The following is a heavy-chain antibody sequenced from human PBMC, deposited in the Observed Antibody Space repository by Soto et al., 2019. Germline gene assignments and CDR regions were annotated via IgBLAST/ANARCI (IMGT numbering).Heavy chain of an antibody. CDR1: GFTVSSNY. V-gene: IGHV3-53*01. CDR2: IYSGGST. CDR3: ARAQDYYDSSGYLDY. Sequence: PGGSLRLSCAASGFTVSSNYMSWVRQAPGKGLEWVSVIYSGGSTYYADSVKGRFTISRDNSKNTLYLQMNSLRAEDTAVYYCARAQDYYDSSGYLDYWGQGTLVTVSS. D-gene: IGHD3-22*01. J-gene: IGHJ4*02.